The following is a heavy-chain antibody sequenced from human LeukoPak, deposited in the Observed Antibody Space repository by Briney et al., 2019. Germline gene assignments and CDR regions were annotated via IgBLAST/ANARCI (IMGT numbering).Heavy chain of an antibody. CDR2: MKEDGSEK. V-gene: IGHV3-7*03. D-gene: IGHD3-10*01. CDR1: GFTFSDYW. J-gene: IGHJ4*02. CDR3: ARGPKYGSKSEYFDY. Sequence: GGSLRLSCAASGFTFSDYWMNWVRQAPGKGLEWVANMKEDGSEKYCVDCVKGGFTISRDNAKNSLYLQMNSLRVEDTAVYYCARGPKYGSKSEYFDYWGQGTLVTVAS.